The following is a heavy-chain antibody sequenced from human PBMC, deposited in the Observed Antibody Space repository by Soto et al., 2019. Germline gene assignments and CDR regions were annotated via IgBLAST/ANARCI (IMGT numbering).Heavy chain of an antibody. CDR1: GGCVTGHY. D-gene: IGHD3-10*01. J-gene: IGHJ4*02. CDR2: VYHTGFT. V-gene: IGHV4-59*02. CDR3: ARASVAMSEIRAFDY. Sequence: PXGTLSLICTFSGGCVTGHYWSWIRQAPGKGLEWIGYVYHTGFTNYNPPLKSRVTTAVDTSKKQISLRLTSVTAADTAVYHCARASVAMSEIRAFDYWGQGILVPVSS.